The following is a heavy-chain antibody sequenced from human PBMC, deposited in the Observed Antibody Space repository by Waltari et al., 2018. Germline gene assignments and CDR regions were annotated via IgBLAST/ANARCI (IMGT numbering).Heavy chain of an antibody. D-gene: IGHD4-17*01. Sequence: EVQLVESGGGLVQPGGSLRLSCAASGFTFSSYSMNWVRQAPGKGLEWVSYISSSSSTIYYADSVKGRFTISRDNAKNSLYLQMNSLRAEDTAVYYCARDSYGETDYYYYYMDVWGKGTTVTVSS. V-gene: IGHV3-48*04. CDR2: ISSSSSTI. CDR3: ARDSYGETDYYYYYMDV. J-gene: IGHJ6*03. CDR1: GFTFSSYS.